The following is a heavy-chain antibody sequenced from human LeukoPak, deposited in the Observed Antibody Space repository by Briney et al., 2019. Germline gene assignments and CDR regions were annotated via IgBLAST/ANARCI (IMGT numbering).Heavy chain of an antibody. Sequence: GGSLRLSCEASGVTSTFGDYGMSWVRQPRGKGLEWVSGIKKNGGSTSYADSVKGRFTISRDNSKNTLYLQMSSLRAEDTAVYYCAKGPREYCSGGSCYLDYWGQGTLVTVSS. CDR1: GVTSTFGDYG. D-gene: IGHD2-15*01. J-gene: IGHJ4*02. CDR2: IKKNGGST. V-gene: IGHV3-20*04. CDR3: AKGPREYCSGGSCYLDY.